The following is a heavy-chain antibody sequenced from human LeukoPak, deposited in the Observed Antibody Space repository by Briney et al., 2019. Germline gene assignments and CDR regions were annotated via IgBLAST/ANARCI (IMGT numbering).Heavy chain of an antibody. J-gene: IGHJ4*02. CDR2: ILTSGST. D-gene: IGHD4-17*01. Sequence: KPSETLSLTCTVSSGSISSCYWSWIRQPAGKGLEWIGRILTSGSTNYNPSLQSRVTMSVDTSKNQFSLKLNSMTAADTAVYYCARELSYGSNGRGFDYWGQGTLVTVSS. V-gene: IGHV4-4*07. CDR1: SGSISSCY. CDR3: ARELSYGSNGRGFDY.